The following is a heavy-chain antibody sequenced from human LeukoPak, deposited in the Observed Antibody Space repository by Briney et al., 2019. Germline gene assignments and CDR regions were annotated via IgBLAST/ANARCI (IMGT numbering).Heavy chain of an antibody. J-gene: IGHJ5*02. Sequence: ASVKVSCKVSGYTLTELSMHWVRQAPGKGLEWMGGFDPEDGETIYAQKFQGRVTMSEDTSTDTAYMELSSLRSEDTAVYYCATRIRYSNYVDGWFDPWGQGTLVTVSS. CDR3: ATRIRYSNYVDGWFDP. D-gene: IGHD4-11*01. CDR1: GYTLTELS. CDR2: FDPEDGET. V-gene: IGHV1-24*01.